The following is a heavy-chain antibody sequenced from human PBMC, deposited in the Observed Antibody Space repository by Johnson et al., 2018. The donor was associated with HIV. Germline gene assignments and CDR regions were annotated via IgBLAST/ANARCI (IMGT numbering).Heavy chain of an antibody. Sequence: VQLVESGGGVVQPGRSLRLSCAASGFTFDDYAMHWVRQAPGKGLEWVSGISWNSGSIGYADSVKGRFTISRDNAKNSLYLQMNSLRAEDTALYYCAKDIGGDPNDAFDIWGQGTVVTVSS. V-gene: IGHV3-9*01. CDR1: GFTFDDYA. CDR2: ISWNSGSI. J-gene: IGHJ3*02. D-gene: IGHD2-21*02. CDR3: AKDIGGDPNDAFDI.